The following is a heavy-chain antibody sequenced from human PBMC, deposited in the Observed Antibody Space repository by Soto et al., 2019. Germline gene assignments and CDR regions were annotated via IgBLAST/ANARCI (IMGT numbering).Heavy chain of an antibody. D-gene: IGHD3-3*02. V-gene: IGHV1-18*01. CDR3: ALDSPPVDY. CDR2: ISAYNGST. Sequence: QVQLVQSGADVKKPGASVKVSCKASGYTFSNYGISWVRQDHGQGLEWLGWISAYNGSTKYAQKLQGRVTMTSDTTTITAKMDVRSLRSDVTCLYYCALDSPPVDYWGQGTLVTVSS. CDR1: GYTFSNYG. J-gene: IGHJ4*02.